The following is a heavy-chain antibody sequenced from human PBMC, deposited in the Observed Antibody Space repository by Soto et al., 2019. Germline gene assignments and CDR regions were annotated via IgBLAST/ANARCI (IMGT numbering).Heavy chain of an antibody. CDR3: ARGRGDDYGDYVYYYYYMDV. CDR2: MNPNSGNT. Sequence: ASVKVSCKASGYTFTSYDINWVRQATGQGLEWMGWMNPNSGNTGYAQKFQGRVTMTRNTSISTAYMELSSLRSEDTAVYHCARGRGDDYGDYVYYYYYMDVWGKGTTVTVSS. CDR1: GYTFTSYD. J-gene: IGHJ6*03. D-gene: IGHD4-17*01. V-gene: IGHV1-8*01.